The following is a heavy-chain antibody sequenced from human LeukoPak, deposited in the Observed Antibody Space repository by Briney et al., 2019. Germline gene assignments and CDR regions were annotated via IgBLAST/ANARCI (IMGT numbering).Heavy chain of an antibody. CDR1: GGSFSGYY. D-gene: IGHD3-9*01. J-gene: IGHJ5*02. CDR3: ARRSVRYFDPNWFDP. V-gene: IGHV4-34*01. Sequence: PSETLSLTCAVYGGSFSGYYWSWIRQPPGKGLEWIGEINHSGSTNYNPSLKSRVTISVDTSKYQFSLKLSSVTAADTAVYYCARRSVRYFDPNWFDPWGQGTLVTVSS. CDR2: INHSGST.